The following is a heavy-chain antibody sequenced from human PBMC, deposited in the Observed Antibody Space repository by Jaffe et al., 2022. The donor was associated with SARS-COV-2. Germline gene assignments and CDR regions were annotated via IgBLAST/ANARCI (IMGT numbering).Heavy chain of an antibody. CDR1: GYTFTSYG. D-gene: IGHD3-22*01. V-gene: IGHV1-18*01. CDR2: ISAFNGNT. J-gene: IGHJ3*02. CDR3: ARTAGYYDSSGYYYTFDI. Sequence: QVQLVQSGAEVKKPGASVKVSCKASGYTFTSYGISWVRQAPGQGLEWMGWISAFNGNTNYAQKLQGRVTMTTDTSTSTAYMELRSLRSDDTAVYYCARTAGYYDSSGYYYTFDIWGQGTMVTVSS.